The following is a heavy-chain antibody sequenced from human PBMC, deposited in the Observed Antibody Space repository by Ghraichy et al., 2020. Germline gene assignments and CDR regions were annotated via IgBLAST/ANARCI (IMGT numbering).Heavy chain of an antibody. D-gene: IGHD3-9*01. V-gene: IGHV6-1*01. J-gene: IGHJ3*02. Sequence: SQTLSLTCAISGDSVSSNSAAWNWIRQSPSRGLEWLGRTYYRSKWSNDYAVSVKSRITINPDTSKNQFSLQLNSVTPEDTAVYYCARDTYYDILTGSYAFDIWGQGTMVTVSS. CDR3: ARDTYYDILTGSYAFDI. CDR1: GDSVSSNSAA. CDR2: TYYRSKWSN.